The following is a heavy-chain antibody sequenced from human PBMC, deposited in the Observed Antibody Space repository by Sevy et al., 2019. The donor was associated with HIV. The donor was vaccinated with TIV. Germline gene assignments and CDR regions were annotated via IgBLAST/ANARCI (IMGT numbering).Heavy chain of an antibody. CDR3: ASSLGAVAGYYNWFGP. CDR1: GGSIGTYY. D-gene: IGHD6-19*01. Sequence: SETLSLTCTISGGSIGTYYWSWIRQSAGEGLEWIGRIHSSGTTDYNPSLKGRASLSLGTSKQQFSLNLRSLTVADTVMDSGASSLGAVAGYYNWFGPWGQGTLVTVSS. V-gene: IGHV4-4*07. CDR2: IHSSGTT. J-gene: IGHJ5*02.